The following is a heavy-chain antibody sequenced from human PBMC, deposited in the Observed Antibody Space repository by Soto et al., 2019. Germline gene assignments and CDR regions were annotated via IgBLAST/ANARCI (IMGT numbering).Heavy chain of an antibody. Sequence: ASVKVSCKASGYTFTSYGISWVRQAPGQGLEWMGWISAYNGNTNYAQKLQGRVTMTTDTSTSTAYMELTSLRSDDTAVYYCASGDYKRSYYYYYMDVWGKGTTVTVSS. CDR3: ASGDYKRSYYYYYMDV. V-gene: IGHV1-18*01. D-gene: IGHD4-4*01. CDR1: GYTFTSYG. J-gene: IGHJ6*03. CDR2: ISAYNGNT.